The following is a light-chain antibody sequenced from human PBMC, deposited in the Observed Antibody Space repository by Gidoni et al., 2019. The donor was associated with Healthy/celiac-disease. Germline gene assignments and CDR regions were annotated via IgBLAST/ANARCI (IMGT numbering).Light chain of an antibody. V-gene: IGKV1-39*01. CDR3: QQSYSTPRG. Sequence: DIQMTQSPSSLSASVGGRVTITCRASQSSSSFLNWYQQKPGKAPNLLIYAASSLQSGVPSRFSGSGSGTDFTLTISRLQPEDFATYYCQQSYSTPRGFGGGTKVEIK. CDR1: QSSSSF. J-gene: IGKJ4*01. CDR2: AAS.